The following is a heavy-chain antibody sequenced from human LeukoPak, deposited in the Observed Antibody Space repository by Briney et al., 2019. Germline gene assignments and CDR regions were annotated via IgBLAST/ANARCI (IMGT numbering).Heavy chain of an antibody. CDR1: GGTFSSYA. Sequence: SVKVSCKASGGTFSSYAMSWVRQAPGQGLEWMGRIIPIFGTANYAQKFQGRVTITGDKSTSTAYMELSSLRSEDTAVYYCARDYYDSSGYYNWFDPWGQGTLVTVSS. J-gene: IGHJ5*02. CDR3: ARDYYDSSGYYNWFDP. CDR2: IIPIFGTA. V-gene: IGHV1-69*06. D-gene: IGHD3-22*01.